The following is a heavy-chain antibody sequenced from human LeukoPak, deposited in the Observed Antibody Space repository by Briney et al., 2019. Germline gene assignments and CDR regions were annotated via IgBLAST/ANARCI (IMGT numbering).Heavy chain of an antibody. CDR2: INPSGGST. CDR1: GYTFTSYY. CDR3: ARTTIAAAPTDY. V-gene: IGHV1-46*01. D-gene: IGHD6-13*01. Sequence: ASVKVSCKASGYTFTSYYMHWVRQAPGQELEWMGIINPSGGSTSYAQKFQGRVTMTRDTSTSTVYMELSSLRSEDTAVYYCARTTIAAAPTDYWGQGTLVTVSS. J-gene: IGHJ4*02.